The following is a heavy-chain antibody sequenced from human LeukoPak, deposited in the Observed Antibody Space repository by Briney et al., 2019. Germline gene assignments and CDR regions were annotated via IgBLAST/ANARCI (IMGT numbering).Heavy chain of an antibody. J-gene: IGHJ4*02. CDR3: ARGGSGYPLDY. Sequence: GGSLRLSCAASGFTFSSYEMNWVRQAPGKGLEWVSYISSSGSTIYYADSVKGRFTISRDNAKNSLYLQMNSLRAEDTAVYYCARGGSGYPLDYWGQGTLVTVSS. D-gene: IGHD3-22*01. CDR1: GFTFSSYE. CDR2: ISSSGSTI. V-gene: IGHV3-48*03.